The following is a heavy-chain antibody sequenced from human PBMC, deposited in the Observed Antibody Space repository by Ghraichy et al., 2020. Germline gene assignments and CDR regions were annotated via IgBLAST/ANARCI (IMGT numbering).Heavy chain of an antibody. CDR1: GGTFSSYA. V-gene: IGHV1-69*04. D-gene: IGHD2-21*01. Sequence: SVKVSCKASGGTFSSYAISWVRQAPGQGLEWMGRIIPILGIANYAQKFQGRVTITADKSTSTAYMELSSLRSEDTAVYYCASLVGGENWFDPWGQGTLVTVSS. CDR2: IIPILGIA. J-gene: IGHJ5*02. CDR3: ASLVGGENWFDP.